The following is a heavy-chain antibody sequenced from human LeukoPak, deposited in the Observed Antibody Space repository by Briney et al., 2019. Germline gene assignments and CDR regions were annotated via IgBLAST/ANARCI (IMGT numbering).Heavy chain of an antibody. CDR3: ARQGRYYYDSSGYYEIRY. Sequence: ASVKVSCKASGYTFTSYGISWVGQAPGQGLEWMGWISDYNGNTNYAQKLQGRVTMTTDTSTSTAYMELRSLRSDDTAVYYCARQGRYYYDSSGYYEIRYWGQGTLVTVSS. V-gene: IGHV1-18*01. CDR1: GYTFTSYG. CDR2: ISDYNGNT. J-gene: IGHJ4*02. D-gene: IGHD3-22*01.